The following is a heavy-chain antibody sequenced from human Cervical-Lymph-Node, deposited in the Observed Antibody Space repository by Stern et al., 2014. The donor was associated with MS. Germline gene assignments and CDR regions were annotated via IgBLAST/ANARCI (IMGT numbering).Heavy chain of an antibody. CDR3: AAGEFWSGSNGMDV. CDR2: IVVDSGYT. J-gene: IGHJ6*02. Sequence: VQLVQSGPEVKKPGTSVKVSCKASGFTFTTSTVHWVRQARGQRLEWIGLIVVDSGYTNYAQTFQERVTFTRDMSTSTAYMELTSLRFEDTAVYFCAAGEFWSGSNGMDVWGQGTTVTVSS. V-gene: IGHV1-58*01. D-gene: IGHD3-3*01. CDR1: GFTFTTST.